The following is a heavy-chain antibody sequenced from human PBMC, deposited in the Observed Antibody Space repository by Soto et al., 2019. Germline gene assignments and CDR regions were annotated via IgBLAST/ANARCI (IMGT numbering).Heavy chain of an antibody. CDR1: GFTFSSYA. D-gene: IGHD5-12*01. CDR3: AKVAEMATVRHYYGMDV. Sequence: EVQLLESGGGLVQPGGSLRLSCAASGFTFSSYAMSWVRQAPGKGLEWVSAISGSGGSTYYADSVKGRFTLSRDNSKNTLYLQMNSLRAEDTAVYYCAKVAEMATVRHYYGMDVWGQGTTVTVSS. V-gene: IGHV3-23*01. J-gene: IGHJ6*02. CDR2: ISGSGGST.